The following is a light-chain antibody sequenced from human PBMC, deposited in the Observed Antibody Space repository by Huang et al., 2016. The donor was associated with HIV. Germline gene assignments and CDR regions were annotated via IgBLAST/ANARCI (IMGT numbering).Light chain of an antibody. CDR1: QSISAN. J-gene: IGKJ2*01. V-gene: IGKV1-39*01. CDR2: AAS. Sequence: DIQMTQSPSSLSASVGDRVTITCRASQSISANLNWYQQKPGKAPKLLIYAASSLQSGVPSRFSGSVSGTDFTLAISSLQPEDFATYYCQQSYSTLRYTFGQGTKLEIK. CDR3: QQSYSTLRYT.